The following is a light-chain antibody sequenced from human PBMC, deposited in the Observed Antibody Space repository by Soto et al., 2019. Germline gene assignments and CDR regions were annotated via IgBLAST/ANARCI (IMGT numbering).Light chain of an antibody. CDR1: TSNIGNNA. J-gene: IGLJ3*02. CDR3: ATWDDSLNGHV. V-gene: IGLV1-36*01. CDR2: HDD. Sequence: QSVLTQPPSVSEAPRQRVTISCFGSTSNIGNNAVNWYQQLPGKAPNLLIYHDDLLPSGVSDRFSGSKSGTSASLAISGLQSEDEADYYCATWDDSLNGHVFGGGTQLTVL.